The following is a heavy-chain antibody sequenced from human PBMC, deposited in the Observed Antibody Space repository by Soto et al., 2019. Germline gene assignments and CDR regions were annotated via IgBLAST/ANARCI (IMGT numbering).Heavy chain of an antibody. D-gene: IGHD3-3*01. Sequence: QVQLVQSGAEEKKPGASVKVSCKTSGYSFTSYDMNWVRQVPGRRPERMGWMKPNSADTGYAQKFQGRMTIRRDMSTRTVYVELSGLTSEHTAVYYCAIGVFLDPHMDVWGRGTMVTVS. CDR1: GYSFTSYD. CDR3: AIGVFLDPHMDV. V-gene: IGHV1-8*01. J-gene: IGHJ6*03. CDR2: MKPNSADT.